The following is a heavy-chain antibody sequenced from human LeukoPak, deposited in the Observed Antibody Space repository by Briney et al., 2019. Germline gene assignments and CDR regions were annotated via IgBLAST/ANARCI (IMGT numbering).Heavy chain of an antibody. D-gene: IGHD3-10*01. V-gene: IGHV4-4*02. CDR3: AREFTMVRGVIRRAHFDY. Sequence: PSETLSLTCAVSGGSISSSSWWSWVRQPPGKGLEWIGVIYHSGSTNYNPSLKSRVTISVDKSKNQFSLKLSSVTAADTAVYYCAREFTMVRGVIRRAHFDYWGQGTLVTVSS. J-gene: IGHJ4*02. CDR2: IYHSGST. CDR1: GGSISSSSW.